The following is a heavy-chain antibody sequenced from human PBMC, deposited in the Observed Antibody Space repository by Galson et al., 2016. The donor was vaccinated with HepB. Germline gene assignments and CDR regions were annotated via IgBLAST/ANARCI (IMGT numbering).Heavy chain of an antibody. D-gene: IGHD6-19*01. CDR3: ARVALQWLVPDY. CDR2: ISADNGNT. J-gene: IGHJ4*03. Sequence: SVKVSCKASGYTFTSYSMHWVRQAPGQRLEWLGWISADNGNTKYSQKFQGRLTITRDTSARTASMELGSLTSEDTAVYYCARVALQWLVPDYWGQGTTVTVSS. V-gene: IGHV1-3*01. CDR1: GYTFTSYS.